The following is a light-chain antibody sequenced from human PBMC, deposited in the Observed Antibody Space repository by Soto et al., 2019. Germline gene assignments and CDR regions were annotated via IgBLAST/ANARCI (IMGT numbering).Light chain of an antibody. CDR1: QSVGKY. J-gene: IGKJ5*01. V-gene: IGKV3-20*01. Sequence: EIVMTQSPSTLSLSPGERATLSCGASQSVGKYLVWYQQKPGQAPRLLIYGTSSRATGIPDRFSGSGSGTDFNLTISRLETEDFAVYYCQQYGNSPITFGQGTRLEIK. CDR3: QQYGNSPIT. CDR2: GTS.